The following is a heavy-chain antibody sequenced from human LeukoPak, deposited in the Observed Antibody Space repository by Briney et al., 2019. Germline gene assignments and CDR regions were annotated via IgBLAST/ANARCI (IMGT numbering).Heavy chain of an antibody. CDR1: GFTFSSYW. CDR2: ISSSGSTI. V-gene: IGHV3-48*04. Sequence: GGSLRLSCAASGFTFSSYWMSWVRQAPGKGLEWVSYISSSGSTIYYADSVKGRFTISRDNAKNSLYLQMNSLRAEDTAVYYCARDTRVRGVMGYYYYYYGMDVWGKGTTVTVSS. J-gene: IGHJ6*04. D-gene: IGHD3-10*01. CDR3: ARDTRVRGVMGYYYYYYGMDV.